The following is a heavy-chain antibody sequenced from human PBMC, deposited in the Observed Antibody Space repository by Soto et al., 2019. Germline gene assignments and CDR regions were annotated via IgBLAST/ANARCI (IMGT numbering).Heavy chain of an antibody. CDR1: GGSISSYY. J-gene: IGHJ5*02. V-gene: IGHV4-59*01. CDR3: ARSIAVDNILNWFDP. D-gene: IGHD6-19*01. Sequence: SETLSLTCTVSGGSISSYYWSWIRQPPGKGLERIGYIYYSGSTNYNPSLKSRVTISVDTSKNQFSLKLSSVTAADTAVYYCARSIAVDNILNWFDPWGQGTLVTVSS. CDR2: IYYSGST.